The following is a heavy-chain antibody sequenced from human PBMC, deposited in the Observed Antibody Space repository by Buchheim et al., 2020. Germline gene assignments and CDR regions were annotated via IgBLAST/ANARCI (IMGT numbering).Heavy chain of an antibody. CDR1: GFNFPTYA. CDR2: FWYDGSNE. CDR3: ARDRSGWDEPDYYFDY. Sequence: VQLVESGGGVVQPGGSLRLSCAASGFNFPTYAMHWVRQAPGKGLEWLAFFWYDGSNEKYADSVKGRLTISRHTSKNPLSLQMNSLRAEDTAVYYCARDRSGWDEPDYYFDYWGQGTL. J-gene: IGHJ4*02. D-gene: IGHD6-19*01. V-gene: IGHV3-33*01.